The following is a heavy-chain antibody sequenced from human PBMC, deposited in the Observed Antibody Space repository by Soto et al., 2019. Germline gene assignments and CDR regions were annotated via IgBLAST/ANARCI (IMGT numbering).Heavy chain of an antibody. CDR1: GYTFTNYA. D-gene: IGHD3-10*01. Sequence: ASVKVSCKASGYTFTNYAIHWVRQAPGQRLEWMGWINGGNGNTKYSQNFQGRVTITGDTSASTAYMELSSLRSEDMSIYYCARGAYSSGSYYYYGMDVWGQGTTVTVSS. CDR2: INGGNGNT. CDR3: ARGAYSSGSYYYYGMDV. V-gene: IGHV1-3*01. J-gene: IGHJ6*02.